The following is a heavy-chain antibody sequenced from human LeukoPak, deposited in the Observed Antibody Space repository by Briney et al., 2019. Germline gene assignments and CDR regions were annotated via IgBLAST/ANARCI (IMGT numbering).Heavy chain of an antibody. CDR1: GRSINIGRYY. CDR3: ARHFGPLGLNWFDP. CDR2: IYESGST. Sequence: SETLSLTCTVSGRSINIGRYYCGWILQPRGKGLYCIGTIYESGSTYYNTSLKSRVTVSVDTSKDQFSLKRTSVTAADTAVYYCARHFGPLGLNWFDPWGQGTLVTVSS. J-gene: IGHJ5*02. D-gene: IGHD5-18*01. V-gene: IGHV4-39*01.